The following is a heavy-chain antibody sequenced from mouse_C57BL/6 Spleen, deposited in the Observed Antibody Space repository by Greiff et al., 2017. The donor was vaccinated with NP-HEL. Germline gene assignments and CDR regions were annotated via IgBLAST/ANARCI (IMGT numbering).Heavy chain of an antibody. CDR2: IYPGSGST. CDR3: ARTSPGSFYYFDY. CDR1: GYTFTSYW. J-gene: IGHJ2*01. V-gene: IGHV1-55*01. Sequence: VQLKQPGAELVKPGASVKMSCKASGYTFTSYWITWVKQRPGQGLEWIGDIYPGSGSTNYNEKFKSKATLTVDTSSSTAYMQLSSLTSEDSAVYYCARTSPGSFYYFDYWGQGTTLTVSS.